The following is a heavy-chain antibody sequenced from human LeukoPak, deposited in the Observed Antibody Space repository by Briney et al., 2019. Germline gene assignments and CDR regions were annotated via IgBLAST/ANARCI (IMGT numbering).Heavy chain of an antibody. CDR2: INHSGST. V-gene: IGHV4-34*01. CDR1: GGSFSGYY. CDR3: ARGTRSSWYGDDY. Sequence: PSETLSLTCAVYGGSFSGYYWSWIRQPPGKGLGWIGEINHSGSTNYNPSLKSRVTISVDTSKNQFPLKLSSVTAADTAVYYCARGTRSSWYGDDYWGQGTLVTVSS. D-gene: IGHD6-13*01. J-gene: IGHJ4*02.